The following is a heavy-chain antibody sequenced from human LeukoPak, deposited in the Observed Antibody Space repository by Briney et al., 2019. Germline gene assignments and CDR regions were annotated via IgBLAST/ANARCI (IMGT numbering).Heavy chain of an antibody. Sequence: GASVKVSCKASGYIFTGYYMHWVRQAPGQGLEWLGYINPTNGATTYAQNFQGRVTMTRDTSISTAYMELRSLRSADTAVYYCARGYCSSTSCSPFDYWGQGTMVTVSS. V-gene: IGHV1-2*02. CDR3: ARGYCSSTSCSPFDY. CDR1: GYIFTGYY. J-gene: IGHJ4*02. CDR2: INPTNGAT. D-gene: IGHD2-2*01.